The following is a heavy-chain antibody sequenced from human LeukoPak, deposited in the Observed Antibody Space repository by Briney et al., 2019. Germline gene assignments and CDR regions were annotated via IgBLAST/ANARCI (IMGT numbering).Heavy chain of an antibody. D-gene: IGHD3-16*01. CDR3: ARERAMGYNWFDP. Sequence: SQTLSLTCTVSGGSISSGSYYLSWIRQPAGKGLEWIGRIYTSGSTNYNPSLKSRVTISVDTSKNQFSLKLSSVTAADTAVYYCARERAMGYNWFDPWGQGTLVTVSS. CDR2: IYTSGST. CDR1: GGSISSGSYY. V-gene: IGHV4-61*02. J-gene: IGHJ5*02.